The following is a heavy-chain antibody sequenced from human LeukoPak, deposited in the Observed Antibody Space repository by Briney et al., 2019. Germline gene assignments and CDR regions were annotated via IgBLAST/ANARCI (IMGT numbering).Heavy chain of an antibody. CDR3: ARRLDRGSYRLGAFDI. Sequence: GASVKVSCKASGYTFTGYYIYWVRQAPGQGLEWMGLINPNSGATNLAQKFQGRVTMTGDTSISTAYMELSSLRSDDTAMYYCARRLDRGSYRLGAFDIWGQGTMVTVSS. J-gene: IGHJ3*02. V-gene: IGHV1-2*02. D-gene: IGHD1-26*01. CDR2: INPNSGAT. CDR1: GYTFTGYY.